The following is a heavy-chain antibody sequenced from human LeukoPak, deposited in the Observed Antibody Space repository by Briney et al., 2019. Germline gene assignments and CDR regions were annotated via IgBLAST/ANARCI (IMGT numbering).Heavy chain of an antibody. CDR1: GYSISSGYY. J-gene: IGHJ4*02. D-gene: IGHD3-10*01. V-gene: IGHV4-38-2*02. CDR2: IYHSGST. CDR3: ANRWFGEPADY. Sequence: SETLSLTCTVSGYSISSGYYWGWIRQPPGKGLEWIGSIYHSGSTYYNPSLKSRVTISVDTSKNQFSLKLSSVTAADTAVYYCANRWFGEPADYWGQGTLVTVSS.